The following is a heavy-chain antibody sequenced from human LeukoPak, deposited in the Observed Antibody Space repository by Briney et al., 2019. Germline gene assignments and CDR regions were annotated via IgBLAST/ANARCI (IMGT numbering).Heavy chain of an antibody. V-gene: IGHV1-46*01. CDR1: GYTFTSYY. J-gene: IGHJ6*04. CDR2: INPSGGST. Sequence: ASVKVSCKASGYTFTSYYMHWVRQAPGQGREWMGLINPSGGSTSYAQKFQGRVTMTRDTSTSTVYMELSSLRSEDTAVYYCARDSTMTDGMDVWGKGTTVTVSS. D-gene: IGHD2-2*01. CDR3: ARDSTMTDGMDV.